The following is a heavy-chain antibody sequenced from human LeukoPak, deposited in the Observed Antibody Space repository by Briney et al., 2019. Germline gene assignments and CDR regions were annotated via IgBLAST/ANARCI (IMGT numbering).Heavy chain of an antibody. Sequence: PGGSLRLSCAVSGFAFSSYWMHWVRQDPGKGPMWGSRISSDGGTTNYADSVKGRFTISRDNAKNTLFLQMNRLRAEDTAVYYCGCFICDSSDNWGQGTLVTVSS. CDR3: GCFICDSSDN. D-gene: IGHD2-21*01. V-gene: IGHV3-74*01. CDR2: ISSDGGTT. CDR1: GFAFSSYW. J-gene: IGHJ4*02.